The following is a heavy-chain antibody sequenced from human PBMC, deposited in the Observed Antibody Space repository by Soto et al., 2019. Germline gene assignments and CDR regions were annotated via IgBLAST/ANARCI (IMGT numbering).Heavy chain of an antibody. D-gene: IGHD3-10*01. J-gene: IGHJ4*02. V-gene: IGHV4-39*02. Sequence: PSETLSLTCTVSGGSISSSSYYWGWIRQPPGKGLEWIGSIYYSGSTYYNPSLKSRVTISVDTSKNQFSPKLSSVTAADTAVYYCARDSKLKISPVRGVISWGQGTLVTVSP. CDR1: GGSISSSSYY. CDR2: IYYSGST. CDR3: ARDSKLKISPVRGVIS.